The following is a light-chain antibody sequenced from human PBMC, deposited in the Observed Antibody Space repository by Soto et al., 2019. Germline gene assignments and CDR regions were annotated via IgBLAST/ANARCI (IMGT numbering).Light chain of an antibody. CDR3: QQYHSYPFT. V-gene: IGKV1-8*01. CDR2: KAS. Sequence: AIRMTQSPSSLSASTGDRVTITCRASQGISSYLAWYQQKPGKAPKLLIYKASSLQSEVPSRFSGSASGPEFTLTISSLQPDDFATYYCQQYHSYPFTFGPGTKVDIK. J-gene: IGKJ3*01. CDR1: QGISSY.